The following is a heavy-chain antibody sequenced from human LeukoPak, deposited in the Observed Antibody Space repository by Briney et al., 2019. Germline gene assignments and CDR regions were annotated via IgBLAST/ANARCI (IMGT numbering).Heavy chain of an antibody. J-gene: IGHJ5*02. CDR1: GFTFSSYA. V-gene: IGHV3-74*01. CDR3: ARDRSPGWFDP. CDR2: INGDGSST. Sequence: PGGSLRLSCAASGFTFSSYAMSWVRQAPGKGLVWVSRINGDGSSTSYADSVEGRFTISRDNAKNTLYLQLNSLRAEDTAVYYCARDRSPGWFDPWGQGTLVTVSS.